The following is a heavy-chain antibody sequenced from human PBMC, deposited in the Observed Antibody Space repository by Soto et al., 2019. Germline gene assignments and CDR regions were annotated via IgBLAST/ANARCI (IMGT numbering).Heavy chain of an antibody. CDR3: AKEYQLPHIAAAGIIDY. V-gene: IGHV3-23*01. Sequence: PGGSLSLSCAASGFTFSSYTMSWVRQAPGKGLEWVSAISGSGGSTYYADSVKGRFTISRDNSKNTLYLQMNSLRAEDTAVYYCAKEYQLPHIAAAGIIDYWGQGTLVTVSS. CDR1: GFTFSSYT. CDR2: ISGSGGST. D-gene: IGHD6-13*01. J-gene: IGHJ4*02.